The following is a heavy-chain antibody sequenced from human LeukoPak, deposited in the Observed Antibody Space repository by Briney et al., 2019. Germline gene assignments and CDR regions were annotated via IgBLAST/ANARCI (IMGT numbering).Heavy chain of an antibody. J-gene: IGHJ4*02. D-gene: IGHD4-17*01. CDR3: TTINYGALEY. CDR1: GFTFSDYY. CDR2: IKSKSDGGTT. Sequence: GGSLRLSCAASGFTFSDYYMSWIRQAPGKGLEWVGRIKSKSDGGTTDYAAPVQGRFAISRDDSKNTLYLQMNSLKTEDTAVYYCTTINYGALEYWGQGTLVTVSS. V-gene: IGHV3-15*01.